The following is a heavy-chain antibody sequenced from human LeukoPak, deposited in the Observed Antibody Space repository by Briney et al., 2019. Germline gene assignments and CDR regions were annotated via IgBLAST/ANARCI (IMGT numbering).Heavy chain of an antibody. CDR3: AGIWGPGGYYFDY. Sequence: GGSLRLSCAASGFTFSSYAMHWVRQAPGKGLEWVAVISYDGSNKYYADSVKGRFTISRDNSKNTLYLQMNNLRAEDTAVYYGAGIWGPGGYYFDYWGQGTWVT. D-gene: IGHD3-16*01. V-gene: IGHV3-30-3*01. CDR2: ISYDGSNK. J-gene: IGHJ4*02. CDR1: GFTFSSYA.